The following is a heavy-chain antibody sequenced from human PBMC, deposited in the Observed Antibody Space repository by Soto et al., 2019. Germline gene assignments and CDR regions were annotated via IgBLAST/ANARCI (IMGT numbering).Heavy chain of an antibody. Sequence: EVQLVESGGSLVEPGGSLTLTCAPSGFSFTNAWMNWVRQAPGKGLEWVGRFKSKVDGGTTDFAAPVKGRFTISRDDSKNMVSMQMNSLKTEDTAVYYCTTELSLYCISNNCYSDGFDIWGQGTMVIVSS. CDR3: TTELSLYCISNNCYSDGFDI. J-gene: IGHJ3*02. D-gene: IGHD2-2*02. CDR2: FKSKVDGGTT. CDR1: GFSFTNAW. V-gene: IGHV3-15*01.